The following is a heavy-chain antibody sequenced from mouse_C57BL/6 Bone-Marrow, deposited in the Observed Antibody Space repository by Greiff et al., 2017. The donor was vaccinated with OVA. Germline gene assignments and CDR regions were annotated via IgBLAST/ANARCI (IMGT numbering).Heavy chain of an antibody. V-gene: IGHV1-26*01. J-gene: IGHJ2*01. CDR3: ARSWYYGSSYDVDY. CDR2: INPNNGGT. D-gene: IGHD1-1*01. Sequence: EVQLQQSGPELVKPGASVKISCKASGYTFTDYYMNWVKQSHGKSLEWIGDINPNNGGTSYNQQFKGKATLTVDKSSSTAYMELRSLTSEDSAVYYGARSWYYGSSYDVDYWGQGTTLTVSS. CDR1: GYTFTDYY.